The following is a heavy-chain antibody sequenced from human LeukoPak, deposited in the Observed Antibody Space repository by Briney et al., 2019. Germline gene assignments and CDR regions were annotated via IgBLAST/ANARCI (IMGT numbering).Heavy chain of an antibody. V-gene: IGHV4-31*03. D-gene: IGHD3-22*01. CDR1: GGSITRGDHY. CDR2: ISYGGGT. CDR3: ARDVGGYYYGNLEY. Sequence: SQTLSLTCTISGGSITRGDHYWNWIRQHPGKGLEWIGYISYGGGTFYNPSLKSRAAISVDTSKTQFSLNLTSVTAADTAVYYCARDVGGYYYGNLEYWGQGILVTVSS. J-gene: IGHJ4*02.